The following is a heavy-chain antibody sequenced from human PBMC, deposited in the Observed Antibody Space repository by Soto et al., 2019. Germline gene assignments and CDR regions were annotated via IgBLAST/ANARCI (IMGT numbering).Heavy chain of an antibody. CDR2: ISAYNGNT. D-gene: IGHD3-3*01. CDR1: GYTFTSYC. Sequence: ASVKVSCKASGYTFTSYCISWVRQAPGQGLEWMGWISAYNGNTNYAQKLQGRVTMTTDTSTNTAYMEVRSLRSDDTAFYFCARDRSFALLEWSPSDSYGMDVWAKGPRSPSP. CDR3: ARDRSFALLEWSPSDSYGMDV. V-gene: IGHV1-18*01. J-gene: IGHJ6*02.